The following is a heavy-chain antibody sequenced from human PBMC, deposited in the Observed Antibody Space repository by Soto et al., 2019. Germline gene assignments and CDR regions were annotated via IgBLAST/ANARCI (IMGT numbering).Heavy chain of an antibody. V-gene: IGHV5-51*01. CDR2: IHPGDSDT. CDR3: ARHNRYSSTWFGELLLTIRGFDP. CDR1: GYSFTNYW. Sequence: PGESLKISCQGSGYSFTNYWVGWVRQISGRGLEWMGIIHPGDSDTRYSPFFQGQVTISADKSISTAYLQWSSLKASDTAMYYCARHNRYSSTWFGELLLTIRGFDPWGQGTLVTVSS. D-gene: IGHD3-10*01. J-gene: IGHJ5*02.